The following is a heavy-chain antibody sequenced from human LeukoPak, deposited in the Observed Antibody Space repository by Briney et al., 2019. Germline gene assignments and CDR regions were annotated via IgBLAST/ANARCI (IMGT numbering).Heavy chain of an antibody. V-gene: IGHV1-2*02. J-gene: IGHJ4*02. CDR3: ARVRSSDSGFDY. CDR1: GYTFTGYY. CDR2: INPNSGGT. Sequence: GASVKVSRKTSGYTFTGYYMHWVRQAPGQGLEWMGWINPNSGGTNYAQKFQGRVTMTRDTSISTAYMELSRLRSDDTAVYYCARVRSSDSGFDYWGQGTLVTVSS.